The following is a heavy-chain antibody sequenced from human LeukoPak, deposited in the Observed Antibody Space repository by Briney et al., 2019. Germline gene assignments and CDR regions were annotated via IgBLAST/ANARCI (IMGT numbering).Heavy chain of an antibody. Sequence: SETLSLTCTVSGGSISSYYWSWIRQPAGKGLEWIGRIYTSGSTNYNPSFKSRVTMSVDTSKNQFSLKLSSVTAADTAVYYCARGITMVRGVYYYYGMDVWGQGTTVTVSS. V-gene: IGHV4-4*07. CDR2: IYTSGST. J-gene: IGHJ6*02. D-gene: IGHD3-10*01. CDR3: ARGITMVRGVYYYYGMDV. CDR1: GGSISSYY.